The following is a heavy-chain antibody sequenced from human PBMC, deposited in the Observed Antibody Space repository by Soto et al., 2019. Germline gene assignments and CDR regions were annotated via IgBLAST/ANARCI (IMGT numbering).Heavy chain of an antibody. V-gene: IGHV3-23*01. CDR1: GFTFSSPA. CDR3: ARVEWMALGEAPFDY. Sequence: ESGGGLVHPGGSLRLSCAASGFTFSSPALSWVRQAPGKGLEWVSTISDRGGTTHYGDSVRGRFTTSRDNSQYTVYLQMDSVRSEDTALYYCARVEWMALGEAPFDYWGQGTLVTVSS. CDR2: ISDRGGTT. J-gene: IGHJ4*02. D-gene: IGHD3-3*01.